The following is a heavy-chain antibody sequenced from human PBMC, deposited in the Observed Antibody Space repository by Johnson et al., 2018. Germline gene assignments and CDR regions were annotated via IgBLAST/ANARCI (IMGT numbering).Heavy chain of an antibody. CDR2: ISSNGGST. CDR1: GFTFSSYG. CDR3: ASDGVGCTQDSLLCPDYYYYDMDV. Sequence: EVQLLESGGGLVQPGGSLRLSCAASGFTFSSYGMHWVRQAPGKGLEYVSAISSNGGSTYYANSVKGRFTISRDNSKNKLYLQMGSLRAEAMSGSYCASDGVGCTQDSLLCPDYYYYDMDVLGKGTTVTVSS. D-gene: IGHD2-15*01. J-gene: IGHJ6*03. V-gene: IGHV3-64*01.